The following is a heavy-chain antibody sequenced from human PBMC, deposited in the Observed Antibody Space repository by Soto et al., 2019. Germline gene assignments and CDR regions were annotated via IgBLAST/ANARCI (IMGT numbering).Heavy chain of an antibody. D-gene: IGHD5-18*01. CDR1: GFTFCSYA. Sequence: PGGSLRLSCAVSGFTFCSYAMSWVRQAPGKGLEWVSGISGSGGSTYYAESVKGRFTISRDKSKNTLYLQMNSLRAEDTAVYYCAKGVDTAMVFGDLFDYWGQGTLVTVSS. J-gene: IGHJ4*02. CDR2: ISGSGGST. CDR3: AKGVDTAMVFGDLFDY. V-gene: IGHV3-23*01.